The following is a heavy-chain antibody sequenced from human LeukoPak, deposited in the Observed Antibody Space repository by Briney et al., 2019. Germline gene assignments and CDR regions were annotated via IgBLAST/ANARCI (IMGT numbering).Heavy chain of an antibody. J-gene: IGHJ3*02. CDR3: VRLLISSSTLNAFDI. Sequence: SVKVSCKASGGTFSSYAISWVRQAPGQGLEWMGGIIPIFDTANYALSFQGRVTFTADESTSTAYMELSSLRSEDTAVYYCVRLLISSSTLNAFDIWGQGTMVTVSS. CDR2: IIPIFDTA. V-gene: IGHV1-69*13. CDR1: GGTFSSYA. D-gene: IGHD2-2*01.